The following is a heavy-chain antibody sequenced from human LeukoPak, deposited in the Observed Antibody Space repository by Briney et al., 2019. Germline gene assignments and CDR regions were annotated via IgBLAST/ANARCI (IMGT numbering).Heavy chain of an antibody. D-gene: IGHD5-24*01. CDR1: GFSFTNYG. J-gene: IGHJ4*02. CDR3: AKERGAGWLQVDS. Sequence: GGSLRLSCAASGFSFTNYGAHWVRQAPGKGLEWVAFIRYDGSNRYYADSVKGRFIISRDNSKNTLYLQMNSLRAEDTAVYYCAKERGAGWLQVDSWGQGTLVTVSS. V-gene: IGHV3-30*02. CDR2: IRYDGSNR.